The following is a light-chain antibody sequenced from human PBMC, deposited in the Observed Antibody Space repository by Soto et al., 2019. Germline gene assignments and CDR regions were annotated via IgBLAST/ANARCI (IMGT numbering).Light chain of an antibody. J-gene: IGLJ2*01. CDR1: SSDVGGYNY. CDR3: SSFTSTNTVL. V-gene: IGLV2-14*01. Sequence: QSVLTQPASVSGSPGQSITISCTGTSSDVGGYNYVSWYQQHPGKAPKLMIYNVSNRPSGVSNRFSGSKSGNTASLTISGLQAEDEGHYYCSSFTSTNTVLFGGWTKVTVL. CDR2: NVS.